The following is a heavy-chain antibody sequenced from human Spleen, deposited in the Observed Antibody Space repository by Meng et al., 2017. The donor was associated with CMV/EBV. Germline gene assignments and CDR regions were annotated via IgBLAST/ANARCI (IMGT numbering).Heavy chain of an antibody. CDR1: GFSLSTTGVG. D-gene: IGHD3-10*01. V-gene: IGHV2-5*02. J-gene: IGHJ4*02. CDR2: IYWDDDE. CDR3: SRSYITRLRGLSGDFDY. Sequence: QITLKESGPTLVKPTQTLTLTCTFSGFSLSTTGVGVGWIRQPPGKAPEWLALIYWDDDERYSPSLQSRLTIRKDTSKNQVILTMTNMDPADTATYYCSRSYITRLRGLSGDFDYWGQGTLVTVSS.